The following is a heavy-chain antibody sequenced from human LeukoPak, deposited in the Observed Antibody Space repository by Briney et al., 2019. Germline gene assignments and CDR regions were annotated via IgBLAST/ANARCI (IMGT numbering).Heavy chain of an antibody. Sequence: GGSLRLSCAASGFTFSSYEMNWVRKAPGKGLEWVSYISSSGSTIYYADSVKGRFTISRDNAKNSLYLQMNSLRAEDTAVYYCARGGYSSGLDVWGQGTTVTVSS. V-gene: IGHV3-48*03. D-gene: IGHD6-19*01. CDR3: ARGGYSSGLDV. CDR2: ISSSGSTI. CDR1: GFTFSSYE. J-gene: IGHJ6*02.